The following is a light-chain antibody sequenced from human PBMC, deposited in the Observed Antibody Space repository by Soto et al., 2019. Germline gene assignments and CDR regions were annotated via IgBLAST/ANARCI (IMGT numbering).Light chain of an antibody. CDR1: QSISFW. J-gene: IGKJ1*01. Sequence: DIQMTQSPSTLSASVGDRVTITCRASQSISFWLAWYQQKPGKAPKLLIYKASNLEAGVPSRFSGSGSGTEFTLTISSLQPDDFATYYCQQYNSYPWTFGPGTKVEIK. CDR2: KAS. V-gene: IGKV1-5*03. CDR3: QQYNSYPWT.